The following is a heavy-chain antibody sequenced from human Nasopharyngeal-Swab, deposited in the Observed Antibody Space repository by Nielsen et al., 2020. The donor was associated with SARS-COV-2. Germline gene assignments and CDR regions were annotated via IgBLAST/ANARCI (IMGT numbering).Heavy chain of an antibody. J-gene: IGHJ4*02. Sequence: ASVKVSCKASGYTFTSYYMHWVRQAPGQGLEWMGRINPNSGGTNYAQKFQGRVTMTRDTSISTAYMELSRLRSDDTAVYYCARSTIAVAGPIVYWGQGTLVTVSS. V-gene: IGHV1-2*06. CDR2: INPNSGGT. D-gene: IGHD6-19*01. CDR1: GYTFTSYY. CDR3: ARSTIAVAGPIVY.